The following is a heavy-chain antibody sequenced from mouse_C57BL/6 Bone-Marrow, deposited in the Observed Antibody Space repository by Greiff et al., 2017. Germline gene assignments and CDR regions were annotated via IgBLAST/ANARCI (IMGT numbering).Heavy chain of an antibody. V-gene: IGHV5-4*03. D-gene: IGHD2-2*01. Sequence: EVKLMESGGGLVKPGGSLKLSCAASGFTFSSYAMSWVRQTPEKRLEWVATISDGGSYTYYPDNVKGRFTISRDNAKNNLYLQMSHLKSEDTAMYYCARGGYGYPAWFAYWGQGTLVTVSA. J-gene: IGHJ3*01. CDR2: ISDGGSYT. CDR1: GFTFSSYA. CDR3: ARGGYGYPAWFAY.